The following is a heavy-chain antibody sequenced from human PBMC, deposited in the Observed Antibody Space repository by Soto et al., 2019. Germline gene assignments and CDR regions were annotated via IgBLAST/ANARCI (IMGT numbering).Heavy chain of an antibody. CDR2: INPSGGST. D-gene: IGHD3-9*01. V-gene: IGHV1-46*03. J-gene: IGHJ4*02. CDR3: ARQGVLRYFDTTYYFDY. CDR1: GYTFTSYY. Sequence: QVQLVQSGAEVKKPGASVKVSCKASGYTFTSYYMHWVRQAPGQGLEWMGIINPSGGSTSYAQKFQGRVTMTRDTSTRTVYMELSSLRSEDTAVYYCARQGVLRYFDTTYYFDYWGQGTLVTVSS.